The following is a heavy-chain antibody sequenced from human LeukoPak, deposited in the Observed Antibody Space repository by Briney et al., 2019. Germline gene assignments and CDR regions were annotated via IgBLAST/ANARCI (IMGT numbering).Heavy chain of an antibody. J-gene: IGHJ6*02. CDR2: IIPIFGTA. CDR3: ARALGPCCYYYYGMDV. D-gene: IGHD4/OR15-4a*01. Sequence: SVKVSCKASGGTFSSYAISWVRQAPGQGLEWVGGIIPIFGTANYAQKFQGRVTITADESTSTAYMELSSLRSEDTAVYYCARALGPCCYYYYGMDVWGQGTTVTVSS. CDR1: GGTFSSYA. V-gene: IGHV1-69*01.